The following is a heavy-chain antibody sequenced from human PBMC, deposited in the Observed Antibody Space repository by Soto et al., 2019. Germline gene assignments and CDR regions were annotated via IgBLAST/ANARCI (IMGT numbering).Heavy chain of an antibody. CDR1: GYTFTSYD. CDR3: ARTLYNWNPTGNYYYYYYMDV. J-gene: IGHJ6*03. V-gene: IGHV1-8*01. CDR2: MNPNSGNT. Sequence: ASVKVSCKASGYTFTSYDINWVRQATGQGLEWMGWMNPNSGNTGYAQKFQGRATMTRNTSISTAYMELSSLGSEDTAVYYCARTLYNWNPTGNYYYYYYMDVWGKGTTVTVSS. D-gene: IGHD1-20*01.